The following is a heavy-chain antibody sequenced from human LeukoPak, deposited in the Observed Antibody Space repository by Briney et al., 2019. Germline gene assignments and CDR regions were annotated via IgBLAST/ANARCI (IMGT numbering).Heavy chain of an antibody. CDR2: ISTSSSYI. J-gene: IGHJ4*02. CDR1: GFTFSSYS. Sequence: GGSLRLSCAASGFTFSSYSMNWVRQAPGKGLEWVSSISTSSSYIYYADSVKGRFTISRDNAKNSLYLQMNSLRAEDTAVYYCARDRREGWTHFDYWGQGSLVSVSS. CDR3: ARDRREGWTHFDY. D-gene: IGHD2-15*01. V-gene: IGHV3-21*01.